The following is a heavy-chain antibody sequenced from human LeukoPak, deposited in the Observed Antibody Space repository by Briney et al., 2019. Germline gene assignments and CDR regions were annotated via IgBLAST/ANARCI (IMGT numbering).Heavy chain of an antibody. CDR3: AGGLEIVYSSSWYRGPRPRWFDP. Sequence: PSETLSLTCAVYGGSFSGYYWSWIRQPPGKGLEWIGEINHSGSTNYNPSLKSRVTISVDTSKNQFSLKLSSVTAADTAVYYCAGGLEIVYSSSWYRGPRPRWFDPWGQGTLVTVSS. CDR2: INHSGST. D-gene: IGHD6-13*01. J-gene: IGHJ5*02. V-gene: IGHV4-34*01. CDR1: GGSFSGYY.